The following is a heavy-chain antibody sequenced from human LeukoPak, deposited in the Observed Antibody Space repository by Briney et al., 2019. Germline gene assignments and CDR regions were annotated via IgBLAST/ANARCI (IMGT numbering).Heavy chain of an antibody. V-gene: IGHV4-59*12. D-gene: IGHD3-10*01. CDR1: GGSISSYY. Sequence: SETVSLTCSVSGGSISSYYWSWIRQPPEKGLEWIGEIYHSGSTNYNPSLKSRVTMSVDTSKNQFSLKLSSVTAADTAVYYCAGVWFGPYYYYMDVWGKGTTVTISS. J-gene: IGHJ6*03. CDR2: IYHSGST. CDR3: AGVWFGPYYYYMDV.